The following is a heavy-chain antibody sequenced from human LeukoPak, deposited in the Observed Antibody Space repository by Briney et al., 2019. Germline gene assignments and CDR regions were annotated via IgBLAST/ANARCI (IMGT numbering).Heavy chain of an antibody. CDR3: VGTIASRGSEY. D-gene: IGHD6-6*01. Sequence: GGSLRLSCAASGFTFTNYWMHWVRQAPGMGLVWVSRLPPDELGIIYADSVKGRFTVSRDNAKNTVYLQMNNLRVDDTAMYYCVGTIASRGSEYWGQGALVTVPS. J-gene: IGHJ4*02. V-gene: IGHV3-74*01. CDR2: LPPDELGI. CDR1: GFTFTNYW.